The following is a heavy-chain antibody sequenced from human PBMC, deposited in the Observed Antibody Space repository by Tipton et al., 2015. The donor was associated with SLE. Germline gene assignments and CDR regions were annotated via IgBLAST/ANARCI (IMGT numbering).Heavy chain of an antibody. CDR1: GGSISGHF. CDR3: ASVGGGYDYYFDY. D-gene: IGHD5-12*01. Sequence: TLSLTCTVSGGSISGHFWSWIRQPPGKGLEWIGYIFYSGNTHYNPSPKSRVTISVDTSKNQFSLRLTSVTAADTAVYYCASVGGGYDYYFDYWGQGTLVTVSS. CDR2: IFYSGNT. V-gene: IGHV4-59*11. J-gene: IGHJ4*02.